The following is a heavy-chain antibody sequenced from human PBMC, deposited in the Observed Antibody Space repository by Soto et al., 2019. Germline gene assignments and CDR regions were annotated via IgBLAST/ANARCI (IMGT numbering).Heavy chain of an antibody. V-gene: IGHV4-61*08. J-gene: IGHJ4*02. CDR3: ARVWGYAFDY. Sequence: PSETLSLTCTVSGGPFSRGGYYWSWIRQHPGKGLEWIGYIYYSGSTNYNPSLKSRVTISVDTSKNQFSLKLSSVTAADTAVYYCARVWGYAFDYWGQGTLVTVSS. D-gene: IGHD3-16*01. CDR2: IYYSGST. CDR1: GGPFSRGGYY.